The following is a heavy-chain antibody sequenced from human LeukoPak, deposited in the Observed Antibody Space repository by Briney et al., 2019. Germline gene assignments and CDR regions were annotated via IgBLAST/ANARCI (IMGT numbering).Heavy chain of an antibody. CDR1: GYTFTSYG. CDR2: ISAYNGNT. D-gene: IGHD6-6*01. J-gene: IGHJ6*02. V-gene: IGHV1-18*01. CDR3: ARDFPDPLQPYSSSSYYYYYGTDV. Sequence: ASVKVSCKASGYTFTSYGISWVRQAPGQGLGWMGWISAYNGNTNYAQKLQGRVTMTTDTSTSTAYMELRSLRSDDTAVYYCARDFPDPLQPYSSSSYYYYYGTDVWGQGTTVTVSS.